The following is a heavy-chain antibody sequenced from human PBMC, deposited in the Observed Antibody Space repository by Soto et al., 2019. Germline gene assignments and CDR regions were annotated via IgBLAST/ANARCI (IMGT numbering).Heavy chain of an antibody. J-gene: IGHJ5*02. D-gene: IGHD3-10*01. CDR2: FYYSGAT. CDR3: ARPTSGSGKGSWLDP. CDR1: GDSISRYF. V-gene: IGHV4-59*08. Sequence: QVQLQESGPGLVRPSETLSLSCTVSGDSISRYFWSWIRQSPGKGLEWVGSFYYSGATDYTPSLKSRVTISVATSKNQLPLRPTSVTAADTAVYYCARPTSGSGKGSWLDPWGQGTLVTVSS.